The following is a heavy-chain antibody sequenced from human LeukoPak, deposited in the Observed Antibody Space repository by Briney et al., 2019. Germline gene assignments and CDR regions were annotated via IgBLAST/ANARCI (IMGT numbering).Heavy chain of an antibody. Sequence: PGGSLRLSCAASGFTFSSYWMSWIRQSPGKGLEWLGEISHSGTTTYNPSLESRVTISVDTSKNQFSLRLRSVTAADTAVYYCARGLVWRFLLDSRRDSFDIWGQGTTITVSS. D-gene: IGHD3-16*01. V-gene: IGHV4-34*01. CDR2: ISHSGTT. J-gene: IGHJ3*02. CDR1: GFTFSSYW. CDR3: ARGLVWRFLLDSRRDSFDI.